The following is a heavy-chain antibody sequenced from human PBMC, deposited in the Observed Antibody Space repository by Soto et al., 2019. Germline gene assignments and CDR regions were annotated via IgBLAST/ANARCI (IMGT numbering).Heavy chain of an antibody. CDR1: GFTFSSYA. Sequence: GGSLRLSCAASGFTFSSYAMSWVRQAPGKGLEWVSAISGSGGSTYYADSVKGRFTISRDNSKNTLYLQMNSLRAEDTAVYYCAKDSRGLRYFDWLFLFDYWGQGTLVTVSS. V-gene: IGHV3-23*01. CDR2: ISGSGGST. J-gene: IGHJ4*02. CDR3: AKDSRGLRYFDWLFLFDY. D-gene: IGHD3-9*01.